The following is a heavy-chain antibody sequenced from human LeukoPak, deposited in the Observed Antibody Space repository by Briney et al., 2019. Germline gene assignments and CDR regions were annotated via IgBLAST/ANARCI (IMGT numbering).Heavy chain of an antibody. CDR3: AKDNVWLVPSVSYFDY. CDR1: GFTFSSYG. D-gene: IGHD6-19*01. V-gene: IGHV3-30*02. J-gene: IGHJ4*02. CDR2: IRYDGSNK. Sequence: GGSLRLSCAASGFTFSSYGMHWVRQAPGKGLEWVAFIRYDGSNKYYADSVKGRFTISRDNSKNTLYLQMNSLRAEDTAVYYCAKDNVWLVPSVSYFDYWGQGTLVTVSS.